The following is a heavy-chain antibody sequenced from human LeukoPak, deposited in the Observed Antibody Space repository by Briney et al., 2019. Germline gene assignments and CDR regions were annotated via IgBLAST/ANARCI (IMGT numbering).Heavy chain of an antibody. Sequence: SETLSLTCAVYGGSLSGYYWSWIRQPPGKGLEWIGEINHSGSTNYNPSLKSRVTISVDTSKNQFSLKLSSVTAADTAVYYCARGLWTVGYWGQGTLVTVSS. CDR3: ARGLWTVGY. CDR2: INHSGST. CDR1: GGSLSGYY. D-gene: IGHD3/OR15-3a*01. J-gene: IGHJ4*02. V-gene: IGHV4-34*01.